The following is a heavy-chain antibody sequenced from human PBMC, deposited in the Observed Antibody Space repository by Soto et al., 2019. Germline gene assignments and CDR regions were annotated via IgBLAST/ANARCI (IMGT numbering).Heavy chain of an antibody. Sequence: PSETLSLTCTVSGDSISSGTHYWNWIRQHPGKGLEWIGYISSSGNSYYSPSLKSRVFMSVDTSKNLFSLKLSSVTAAGSATYFCARGLAYDRPITVAEPFDSWGQGTLVTVS. D-gene: IGHD6-19*01. J-gene: IGHJ4*02. CDR3: ARGLAYDRPITVAEPFDS. CDR1: GDSISSGTHY. V-gene: IGHV4-31*02. CDR2: ISSSGNS.